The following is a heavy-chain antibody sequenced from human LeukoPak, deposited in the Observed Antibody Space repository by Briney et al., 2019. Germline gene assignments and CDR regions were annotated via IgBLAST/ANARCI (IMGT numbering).Heavy chain of an antibody. J-gene: IGHJ3*02. CDR3: ARDYGRKYYYGSGSSDAFDI. D-gene: IGHD3-10*01. CDR2: ISSSSSYI. Sequence: GGSLRLSCAASGFTFSSYSMNWVRQAPGKGLEWVSSISSSSSYIYYADSVKGRFTISRDNAKNSLYLQMNSLRAEDTAVYYCARDYGRKYYYGSGSSDAFDIWGQGTMVTVSS. V-gene: IGHV3-21*01. CDR1: GFTFSSYS.